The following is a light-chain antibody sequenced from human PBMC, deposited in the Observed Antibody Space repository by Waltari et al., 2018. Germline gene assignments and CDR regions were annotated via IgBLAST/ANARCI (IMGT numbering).Light chain of an antibody. CDR1: SGYSSYA. J-gene: IGLJ1*01. V-gene: IGLV4-69*01. CDR2: VNSDGSH. Sequence: QLVLTQSPSASASLGASVKLTCTLSSGYSSYAIAWHQQQPEKGPRFLMKVNSDGSHSKGDGIPDRFSGASSGAERYLTISSRQSEDEADYYCQTWGTGLRVFGTGTKVT. CDR3: QTWGTGLRV.